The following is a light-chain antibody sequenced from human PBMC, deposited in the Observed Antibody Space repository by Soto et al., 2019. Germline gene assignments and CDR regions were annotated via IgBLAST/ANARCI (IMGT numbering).Light chain of an antibody. Sequence: AIRRTQSPSSLSASTGDRVTITCRASQGVSSYLAWYQQKPGKAPKLLIYAASTLQSGVPSRFSGSGSGTDFTLTISCLQSEDFATYYCQQYYSYPFTFGPGTKVHIK. CDR3: QQYYSYPFT. J-gene: IGKJ3*01. CDR1: QGVSSY. CDR2: AAS. V-gene: IGKV1-8*01.